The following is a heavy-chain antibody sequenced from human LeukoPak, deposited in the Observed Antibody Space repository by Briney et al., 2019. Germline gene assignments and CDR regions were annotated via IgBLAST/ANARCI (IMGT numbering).Heavy chain of an antibody. J-gene: IGHJ4*02. D-gene: IGHD6-19*01. CDR2: IYYSGST. CDR1: GGSISSSSYY. CDR3: ARDRGGGWYFGY. V-gene: IGHV4-39*02. Sequence: PSETLSLTCTVSGGSISSSSYYWGWIRQPPGKGLEWIGSIYYSGSTYYNPSLKSRVTISVDTSKNQFSLKLSSVTAADTDVYYCARDRGGGWYFGYWGQGTLVTVSS.